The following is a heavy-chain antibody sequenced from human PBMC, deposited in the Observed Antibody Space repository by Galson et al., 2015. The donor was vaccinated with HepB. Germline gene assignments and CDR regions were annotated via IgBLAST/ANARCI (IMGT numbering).Heavy chain of an antibody. V-gene: IGHV3-30*18. Sequence: SLRLSCAASGFTFSSYGMHWVRQAPGKGLEWVAVISYDGSNKYYADSVKGRFTISRDNSKNTLYLQMNSLGAEDTAVYYCAKANGDYRSGYYYGMDVWGQGTTVTVSS. CDR3: AKANGDYRSGYYYGMDV. CDR2: ISYDGSNK. CDR1: GFTFSSYG. D-gene: IGHD4-17*01. J-gene: IGHJ6*02.